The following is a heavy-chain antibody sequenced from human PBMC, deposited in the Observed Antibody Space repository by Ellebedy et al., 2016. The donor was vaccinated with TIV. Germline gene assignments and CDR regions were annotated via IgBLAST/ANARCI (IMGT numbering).Heavy chain of an antibody. CDR1: GFSVTNNY. D-gene: IGHD7-27*01. CDR3: SAGTGKTDFDY. J-gene: IGHJ4*02. Sequence: GESLKISCAASGFSVTNNYMSWVRQAPGKGLEWVGRIKSKTDGATRDFAAPVKGRFLISRDDSKSTVYLQMTSLKVEDTAVYYCSAGTGKTDFDYWGQGTLVTVSS. V-gene: IGHV3-15*01. CDR2: IKSKTDGATR.